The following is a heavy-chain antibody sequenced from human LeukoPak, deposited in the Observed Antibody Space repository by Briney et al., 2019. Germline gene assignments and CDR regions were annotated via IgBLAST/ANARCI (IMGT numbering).Heavy chain of an antibody. CDR1: GGTFSSYA. D-gene: IGHD5-12*01. CDR3: ARDSGYDSDYYYYGMDV. J-gene: IGHJ6*02. Sequence: GASVKVSCKASGGTFSSYAISWVRQAPGQGLEWMGRIIPILGIANYAQKFQGRVTITADKSTSTAYMELSSLRSEDTAVYYCARDSGYDSDYYYYGMDVWGQGTTVTVSS. CDR2: IIPILGIA. V-gene: IGHV1-69*04.